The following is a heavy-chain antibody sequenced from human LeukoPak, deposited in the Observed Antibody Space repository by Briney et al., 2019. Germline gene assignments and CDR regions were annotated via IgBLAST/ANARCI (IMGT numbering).Heavy chain of an antibody. V-gene: IGHV4-31*03. J-gene: IGHJ4*02. CDR1: GGSISSGGYY. CDR2: IYYSGST. D-gene: IGHD3-22*01. CDR3: ARDRQYYYDSSEYV. Sequence: SETLSLTCTVSGGSISSGGYYWNWIRQHPGKGLEWIGYIYYSGSTYYNPSLKSRVTISVDTSKNQFSLKLSSVTAADTAVYYCARDRQYYYDSSEYVWGQGTLVTVSS.